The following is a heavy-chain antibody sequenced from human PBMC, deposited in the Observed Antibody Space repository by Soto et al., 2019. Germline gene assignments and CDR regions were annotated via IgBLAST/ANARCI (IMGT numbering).Heavy chain of an antibody. Sequence: PSDTLSLTCTVSGGSVTSTSYYWSWIRQPPGKGMEWIGYMHYSGSTNYNPSLKSRVTISVDTSKNQFSLKLSSVTAADTAVYYCARARVNLYFHXWGQVTLVTVSX. CDR3: ARARVNLYFHX. J-gene: IGHJ4*02. CDR1: GGSVTSTSYY. V-gene: IGHV4-61*01. D-gene: IGHD2-21*01. CDR2: MHYSGST.